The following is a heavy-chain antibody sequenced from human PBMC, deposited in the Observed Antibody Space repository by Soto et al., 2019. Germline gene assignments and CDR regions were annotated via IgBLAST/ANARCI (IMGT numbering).Heavy chain of an antibody. V-gene: IGHV1-69*05. D-gene: IGHD1-26*01. Sequence: QVQLVQSGAEVKKPGSSVKVSCKASGGTFSSYAISWVRQAPGQGLEWMGGIIPIFGTANYAQKFQGRVTITXXEXPGXAYMELSSLRAEDTAVYYCARWVGWELPNLYYFDYWGQGTLVTVSS. CDR3: ARWVGWELPNLYYFDY. CDR2: IIPIFGTA. CDR1: GGTFSSYA. J-gene: IGHJ4*02.